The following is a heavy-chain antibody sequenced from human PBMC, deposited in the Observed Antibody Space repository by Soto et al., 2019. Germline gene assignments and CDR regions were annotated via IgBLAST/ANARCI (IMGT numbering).Heavy chain of an antibody. Sequence: PSETLSLTCTVSGGSISSYYWSWIRQPPGKGLEWIGYIYYSGSTYYNPSLKSRVTISVDTSKNQFSLKLSSVTAADTAVYYCARHPSVAATAIPYNWFDPWGQGTLVTVSS. J-gene: IGHJ5*02. CDR3: ARHPSVAATAIPYNWFDP. D-gene: IGHD2-21*02. CDR1: GGSISSYY. V-gene: IGHV4-59*04. CDR2: IYYSGST.